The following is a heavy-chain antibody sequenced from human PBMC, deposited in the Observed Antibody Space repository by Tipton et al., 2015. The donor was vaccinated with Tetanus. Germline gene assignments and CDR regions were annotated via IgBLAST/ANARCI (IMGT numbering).Heavy chain of an antibody. CDR3: ARGKHTVTFDY. V-gene: IGHV4-4*07. CDR2: VYSSGST. CDR1: GGSISSYY. J-gene: IGHJ4*02. D-gene: IGHD4-17*01. Sequence: TLSLTCTVSGGSISSYYWSWIRQPAGKGLEWIGNVYSSGSTNYNPSLKSRVTISVDTSKNQFSLKLSSVTAADTAVYYCARGKHTVTFDYWGQGTLVTVSS.